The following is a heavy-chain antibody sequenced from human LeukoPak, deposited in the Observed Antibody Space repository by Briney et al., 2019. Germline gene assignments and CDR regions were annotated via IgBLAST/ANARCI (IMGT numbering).Heavy chain of an antibody. V-gene: IGHV3-7*01. CDR2: IKQDGSEK. Sequence: GGSLRLSCAASGFTFSSYWMSWVRQAPGKGLEWVANIKQDGSEKYYVDSVKGRFTISRDNPKNSLYLQMNSLRAEDTAVYYCARGSGGYSYGYYYYYYYMDVWGKGTTVTVSS. J-gene: IGHJ6*03. CDR1: GFTFSSYW. CDR3: ARGSGGYSYGYYYYYYYMDV. D-gene: IGHD5-18*01.